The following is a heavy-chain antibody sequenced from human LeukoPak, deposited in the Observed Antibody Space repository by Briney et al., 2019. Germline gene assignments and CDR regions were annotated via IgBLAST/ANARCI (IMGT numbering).Heavy chain of an antibody. CDR1: GGSISSGGYY. CDR3: ARVDDFWSGHYYYGMDV. CDR2: IYYSGST. V-gene: IGHV4-31*01. D-gene: IGHD3-3*01. Sequence: SQTLSLTCTVSGGSISSGGYYWSWIRQHPGKGLEWIGYIYYSGSTYYNPSLKSQVTISVDTSKNQFSLKLSSVTAADTAVYYCARVDDFWSGHYYYGMDVWGQGTTVTVSS. J-gene: IGHJ6*02.